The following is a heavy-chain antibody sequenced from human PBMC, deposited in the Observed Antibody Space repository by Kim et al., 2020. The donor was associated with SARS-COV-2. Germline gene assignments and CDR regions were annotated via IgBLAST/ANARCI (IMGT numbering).Heavy chain of an antibody. CDR2: IKSKTDGGTT. J-gene: IGHJ6*02. CDR1: GFTFSNAW. Sequence: GGSLRLSCAASGFTFSNAWMSWVRQAPGKGLEWVGRIKSKTDGGTTDYAAPVKGRFTISRDDSKNTLYLQMNSLKTEDTAVYYCTTVLKYYYDSSGYYPYYYGMDVWGQWTTVTVSS. D-gene: IGHD3-22*01. CDR3: TTVLKYYYDSSGYYPYYYGMDV. V-gene: IGHV3-15*01.